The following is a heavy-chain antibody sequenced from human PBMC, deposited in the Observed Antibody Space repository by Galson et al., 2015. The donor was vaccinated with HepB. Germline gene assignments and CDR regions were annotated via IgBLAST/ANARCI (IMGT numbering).Heavy chain of an antibody. D-gene: IGHD3-10*01. J-gene: IGHJ2*01. CDR2: ISYDGSNK. CDR3: AKGSEEYFDL. Sequence: SLRLSCAASGFTFSSYGMHWVRQAPGKGLEWVAVISYDGSNKYYADSVKGRFTISRDNSKNTLYLQMNSLRAEDTAVYYCAKGSEEYFDLWGRGTLVTVSS. CDR1: GFTFSSYG. V-gene: IGHV3-30*18.